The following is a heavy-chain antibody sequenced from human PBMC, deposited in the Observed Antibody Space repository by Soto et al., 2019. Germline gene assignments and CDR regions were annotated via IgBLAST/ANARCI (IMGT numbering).Heavy chain of an antibody. CDR1: GYSISSGYY. J-gene: IGHJ6*02. CDR2: IYHSGST. Sequence: PSETLSLTSAVSGYSISSGYYWGWIRQPPGKGLEWIGTIYHSGSTYYNPSLKSRVTISVDTSKKQFSLKVNSVTAADTAVYYCARALYCSGGSCPPLRGMEVWCLGNTVTVS. CDR3: ARALYCSGGSCPPLRGMEV. D-gene: IGHD2-15*01. V-gene: IGHV4-38-2*01.